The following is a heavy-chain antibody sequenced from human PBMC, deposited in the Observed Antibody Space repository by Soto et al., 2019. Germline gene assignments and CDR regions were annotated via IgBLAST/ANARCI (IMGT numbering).Heavy chain of an antibody. CDR2: ISYDGSNK. D-gene: IGHD6-6*01. CDR1: GFTFSSYG. Sequence: QVQLVESGGGVVQPGRSLRLSCAASGFTFSSYGMHWVRQAPGKGLEWVAVISYDGSNKYYADSVKGRFTISRDNSKNTLYLQMNSLRAEDTAVYYCAKGREIAARQGPRVLYWFDPWGQGTLVTVSS. J-gene: IGHJ5*02. V-gene: IGHV3-30*18. CDR3: AKGREIAARQGPRVLYWFDP.